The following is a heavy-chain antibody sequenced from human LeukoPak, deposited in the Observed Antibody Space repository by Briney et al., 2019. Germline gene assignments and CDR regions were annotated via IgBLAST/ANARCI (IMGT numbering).Heavy chain of an antibody. CDR1: GYTFTNYG. CDR2: ISAYNGNT. J-gene: IGHJ6*02. CDR3: ARGTPDYGDYEGDYYYYGMDV. V-gene: IGHV1-18*01. D-gene: IGHD4-17*01. Sequence: ASVKVSCKASGYTFTNYGISWVRQAPGQGLEWMGWISAYNGNTNYAQKLQGRVTMTTDTSTSTAYMELSSLRSEDTAVYYCARGTPDYGDYEGDYYYYGMDVWGQGTTVTVSS.